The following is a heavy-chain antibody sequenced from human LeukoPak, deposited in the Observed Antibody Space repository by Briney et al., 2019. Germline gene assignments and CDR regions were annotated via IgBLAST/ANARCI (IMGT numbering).Heavy chain of an antibody. CDR1: GVSISSYY. J-gene: IGHJ4*02. Sequence: SETLSLTCTVSGVSISSYYWSWIRQPPGKGLEWVGYIYYSGSTNYNPSLKSRVTISVDTSKNQFSLKLSSVTAADTAVYYCARGGGTIFGVVSNIDYWGQGTLVTVSS. D-gene: IGHD3-3*01. CDR2: IYYSGST. V-gene: IGHV4-59*01. CDR3: ARGGGTIFGVVSNIDY.